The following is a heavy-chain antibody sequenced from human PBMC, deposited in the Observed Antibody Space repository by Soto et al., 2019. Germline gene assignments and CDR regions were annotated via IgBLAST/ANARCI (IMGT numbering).Heavy chain of an antibody. V-gene: IGHV3-21*04. CDR2: ISSSSSYI. J-gene: IGHJ4*02. CDR3: AKVFRGYDYVAY. Sequence: PGGSLRLSCAASGFTFSSYSMNWVRQAPGKGLEWVSSISSSSSYIYYADSVKGRFTISRDNAKNTLYLQMNSLRAEDTAVYYCAKVFRGYDYVAYWGQGTLVTVSS. D-gene: IGHD5-12*01. CDR1: GFTFSSYS.